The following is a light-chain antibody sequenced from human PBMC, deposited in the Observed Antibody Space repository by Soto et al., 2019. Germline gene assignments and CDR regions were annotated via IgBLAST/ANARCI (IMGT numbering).Light chain of an antibody. Sequence: QSALTQPRSVSGSPGQSVTISCTGTSSDVGGYNYVSWYQQHPGKAPKVMIYDVSERPSGVPDRFSGSKSGNTASLTISGLQAAAEADYYCCSYAGSPRYVFGTGTKLTVL. V-gene: IGLV2-11*01. CDR2: DVS. J-gene: IGLJ1*01. CDR1: SSDVGGYNY. CDR3: CSYAGSPRYV.